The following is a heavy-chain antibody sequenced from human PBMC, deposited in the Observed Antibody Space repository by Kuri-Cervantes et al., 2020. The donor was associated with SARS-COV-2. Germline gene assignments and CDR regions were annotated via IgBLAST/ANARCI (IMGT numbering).Heavy chain of an antibody. Sequence: GESLKISCAASGFTFSSYSMNWVRQAPGKGLEWVSSISSSSSYIYYADSVKGRFTISRDNSKNTLYLQMNSLRAEDTAVYYCARVISRPWSGYSLFDAFDIWGQGTMVTVSS. CDR1: GFTFSSYS. J-gene: IGHJ3*02. V-gene: IGHV3-21*01. CDR2: ISSSSSYI. D-gene: IGHD3-3*01. CDR3: ARVISRPWSGYSLFDAFDI.